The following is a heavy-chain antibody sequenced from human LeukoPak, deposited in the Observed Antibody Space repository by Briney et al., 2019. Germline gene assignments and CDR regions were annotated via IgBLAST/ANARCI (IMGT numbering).Heavy chain of an antibody. D-gene: IGHD1-26*01. CDR2: IWYDGSNK. V-gene: IGHV3-33*08. CDR3: ARAVGPFDY. J-gene: IGHJ4*02. CDR1: GFTFSTYG. Sequence: GGPLRLSCAASGFTFSTYGMHWVRQAPGKGLEWVAVIWYDGSNKYYADSVKGRFTISRDNSKNTLYLQMSSLRAEDTAVYYCARAVGPFDYWGQGTLVTVSS.